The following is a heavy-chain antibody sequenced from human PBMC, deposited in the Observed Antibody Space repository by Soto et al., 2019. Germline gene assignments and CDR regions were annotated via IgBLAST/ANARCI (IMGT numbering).Heavy chain of an antibody. D-gene: IGHD4-17*01. V-gene: IGHV4-4*01. CDR3: ARIWTDGNFPPYYFDS. Sequence: ETLSRTGSVSGGSITSHSWWSWVRQPPGKGLEWIGEVYHTGSTNYNSSLEIRVTISVDKSKNQFSLTLNSVTAADTAVYFCARIWTDGNFPPYYFDSWGRGTLVTVYS. CDR2: VYHTGST. J-gene: IGHJ4*02. CDR1: GGSITSHSW.